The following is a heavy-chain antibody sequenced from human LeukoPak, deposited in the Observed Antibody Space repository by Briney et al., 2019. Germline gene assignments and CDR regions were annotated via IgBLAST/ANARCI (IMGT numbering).Heavy chain of an antibody. V-gene: IGHV3-30*18. CDR1: GFTFSSYG. Sequence: GGSLRLSCAASGFTFSSYGMHWVRQAPGKGLEWVAVISYDGSTKYYADSVKGRFTISRDNSKNMLYLQMNSLRPEDTAVYYCAKSPSQATVTTVCRFWGQGTLVTVSS. J-gene: IGHJ4*02. CDR2: ISYDGSTK. D-gene: IGHD4-11*01. CDR3: AKSPSQATVTTVCRF.